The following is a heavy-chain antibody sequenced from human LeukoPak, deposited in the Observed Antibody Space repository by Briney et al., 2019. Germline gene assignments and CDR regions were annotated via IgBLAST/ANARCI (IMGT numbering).Heavy chain of an antibody. V-gene: IGHV3-48*04. CDR1: GFTFRSYS. Sequence: LPGGSLRLSCVASGFTFRSYSMNWIRQAPGKGLEWVSYITGKSDTRYYADSVKGRFTISRDNAKNSLYLQMNSLRAEDTAVYYCARDEGAALPLDYWGQGTLVTVSS. J-gene: IGHJ4*02. D-gene: IGHD6-6*01. CDR2: ITGKSDTR. CDR3: ARDEGAALPLDY.